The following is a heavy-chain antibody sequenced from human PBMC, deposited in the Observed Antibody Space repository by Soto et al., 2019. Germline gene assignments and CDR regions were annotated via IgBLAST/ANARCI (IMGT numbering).Heavy chain of an antibody. CDR1: GFTFRSFT. CDR2: ISSNSAYI. CDR3: ARESEDLTSNFDY. V-gene: IGHV3-21*01. J-gene: IGHJ4*02. Sequence: GGSLRLSCAASGFTFRSFTMNWVRQAPGKGLEWVSTISSNSAYIYYTDALRGRFTISRDNAKNSLHLQMNSLSAEDTAVYYCARESEDLTSNFDYWGQGTLVTVSS.